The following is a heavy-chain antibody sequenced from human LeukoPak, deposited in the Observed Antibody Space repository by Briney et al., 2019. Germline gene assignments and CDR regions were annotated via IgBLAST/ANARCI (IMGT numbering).Heavy chain of an antibody. D-gene: IGHD6-19*01. CDR3: ARNQGSRWYNWFDP. V-gene: IGHV4-61*02. J-gene: IGHJ5*02. CDR2: IYISGRN. CDR1: GGSINSGSYY. Sequence: PSETLSLTCTVSGGSINSGSYYWSWIRQPAGKGLEWIGRIYISGRNNYNPSLKSRVTISVDPSKNQFSLKLNSVTAADTAVYYCARNQGSRWYNWFDPWGQGTLVTVSS.